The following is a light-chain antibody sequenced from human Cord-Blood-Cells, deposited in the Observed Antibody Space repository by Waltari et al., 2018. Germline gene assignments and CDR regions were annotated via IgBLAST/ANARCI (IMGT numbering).Light chain of an antibody. CDR3: QQYNNWPRT. Sequence: EIGLTQSPAPRFVSPGERPPLSCRASQSVSSNLAWYQQKPGQAPRRLIYGASTRATGIPARFSGSGSGTEFTLTISSLQSEDFAVYYCQQYNNWPRTFGQGTKVEIK. V-gene: IGKV3-15*01. CDR1: QSVSSN. CDR2: GAS. J-gene: IGKJ1*01.